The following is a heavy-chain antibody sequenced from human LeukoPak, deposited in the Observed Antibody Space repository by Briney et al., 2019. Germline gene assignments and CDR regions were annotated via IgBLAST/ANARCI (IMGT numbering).Heavy chain of an antibody. D-gene: IGHD2-2*01. Sequence: GESLKISCAASGFSFTTYWNGWVRQLPGKGLEWMGIINPGDSDTRISPSFQGQVTLSADKSISTAYLQWSSLKASDTAMYYCARGSVVAGGHTWFDPWGQGTLVTVSS. CDR3: ARGSVVAGGHTWFDP. CDR1: GFSFTTYW. J-gene: IGHJ5*02. V-gene: IGHV5-51*01. CDR2: INPGDSDT.